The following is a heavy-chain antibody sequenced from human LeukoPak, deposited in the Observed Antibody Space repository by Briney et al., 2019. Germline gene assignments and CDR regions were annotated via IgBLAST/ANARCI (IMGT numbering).Heavy chain of an antibody. V-gene: IGHV3-66*01. D-gene: IGHD3-3*01. J-gene: IGHJ6*02. Sequence: GGSLRLSCAASGFTVSSNYMSWVRQAPGKGLEWVSIIYSGGSTYYADSVKGRFTISRDNSKNTLHLQMNSLRAEDTAVYYCARCLLVQGYYYGMDVWGQGTTVTVSS. CDR2: IYSGGST. CDR3: ARCLLVQGYYYGMDV. CDR1: GFTVSSNY.